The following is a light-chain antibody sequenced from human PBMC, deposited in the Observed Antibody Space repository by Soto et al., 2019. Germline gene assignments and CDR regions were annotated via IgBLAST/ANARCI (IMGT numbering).Light chain of an antibody. Sequence: EIVMTQSPATLSVSPGERVTLSCRASQSVSSSLAWYQQKPAQAPRLLIYGASTRATGIPARFSGSGSGTDFTLTISSLQSEDFAVYYCQQYNNWPPFTFGPGTKVYIK. V-gene: IGKV3-15*01. CDR2: GAS. CDR1: QSVSSS. CDR3: QQYNNWPPFT. J-gene: IGKJ3*01.